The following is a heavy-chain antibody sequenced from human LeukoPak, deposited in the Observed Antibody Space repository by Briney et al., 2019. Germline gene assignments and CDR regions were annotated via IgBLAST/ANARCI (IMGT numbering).Heavy chain of an antibody. J-gene: IGHJ5*02. CDR2: INRSGST. CDR1: GGSFSGYF. Sequence: NSSETLSLTCAVYGGSFSGYFWSWFRQPPGKGLEWIGEINRSGSTNYNSSLSLKSRVTISVDTSKNQFSLKLSSVTAADTAVYYCAVSAAALFDPWGQGTLVTVSS. D-gene: IGHD6-6*01. CDR3: AVSAAALFDP. V-gene: IGHV4-34*01.